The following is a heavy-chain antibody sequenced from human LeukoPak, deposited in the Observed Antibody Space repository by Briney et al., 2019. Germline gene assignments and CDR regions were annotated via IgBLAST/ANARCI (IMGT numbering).Heavy chain of an antibody. Sequence: PSETLSLTCTVSGGSISSYYWSWIRQPAGKGLEWIGRIYTRGSTNYNPSLKSRVTMSVDTSKNQFSLKLSSVTAADTAVYYCARSGSGWYKFPPFDWYFDLWGRGTLVTVSS. CDR1: GGSISSYY. D-gene: IGHD6-19*01. CDR3: ARSGSGWYKFPPFDWYFDL. J-gene: IGHJ2*01. CDR2: IYTRGST. V-gene: IGHV4-4*07.